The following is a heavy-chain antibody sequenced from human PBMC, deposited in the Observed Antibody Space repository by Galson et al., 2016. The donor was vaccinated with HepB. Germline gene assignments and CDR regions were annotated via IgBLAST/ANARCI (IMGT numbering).Heavy chain of an antibody. CDR2: IFYTGTS. V-gene: IGHV4-31*03. J-gene: IGHJ4*02. CDR1: GGSISNAAVH. D-gene: IGHD3-16*01. CDR3: ARDTSLGGFDA. Sequence: TLSLTCSVSGGSISNAAVHWSWIRQHPERGLEWIGHIFYTGTSYYNPSLRSRVVLSVDTSRSPFSLIVRSVTAADTALYYCARDTSLGGFDAWGRGTLVTVSS.